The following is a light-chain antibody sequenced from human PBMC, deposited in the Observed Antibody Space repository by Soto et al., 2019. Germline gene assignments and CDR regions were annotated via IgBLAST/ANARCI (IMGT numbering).Light chain of an antibody. CDR1: SSDVGGYNY. CDR3: SSYAGSNNLV. V-gene: IGLV2-8*01. J-gene: IGLJ2*01. Sequence: QSALTQPPSASGSPGQSVTISCTGTSSDVGGYNYVSWYQQHPGKAPKLMIYEVSQRPSGVPDRCSGSKSGNTASLTVSGLQDEDEADYYCSSYAGSNNLVFGGGTKLTVL. CDR2: EVS.